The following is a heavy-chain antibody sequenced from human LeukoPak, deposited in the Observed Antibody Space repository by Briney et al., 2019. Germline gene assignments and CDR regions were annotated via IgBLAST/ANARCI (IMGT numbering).Heavy chain of an antibody. D-gene: IGHD1-26*01. J-gene: IGHJ1*01. Sequence: PGGSLRLSCAASGFTFSDYYMSWIRQAPGKGLEWVSYISSSGNTIYYADSVKGRFTISRDNAKSSLYLQMNSLRAEDTAVYYCARSTRRDSEIALAEYFQHWGQGTLVTVSS. CDR3: ARSTRRDSEIALAEYFQH. V-gene: IGHV3-11*01. CDR1: GFTFSDYY. CDR2: ISSSGNTI.